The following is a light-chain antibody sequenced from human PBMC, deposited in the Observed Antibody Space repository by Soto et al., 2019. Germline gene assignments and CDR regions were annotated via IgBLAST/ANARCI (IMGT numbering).Light chain of an antibody. Sequence: QSVLTQPPSASGTPGQRVTFSCSGSGSNIGSHAVNWYQQLPGTAPKLLIYSNTQRPSGVPDRFSGSKSGTSASLAISGLQSEDEAYYYCQSFDSSLRVYVFGSGTKLTVL. V-gene: IGLV1-44*01. J-gene: IGLJ1*01. CDR3: QSFDSSLRVYV. CDR1: GSNIGSHA. CDR2: SNT.